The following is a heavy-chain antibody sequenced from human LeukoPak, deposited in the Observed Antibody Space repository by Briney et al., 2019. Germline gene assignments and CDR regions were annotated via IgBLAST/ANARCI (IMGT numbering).Heavy chain of an antibody. J-gene: IGHJ4*02. CDR1: GGSFSGYY. CDR2: INHSGST. CDR3: ARGYCSGGSCGYFDY. D-gene: IGHD2-15*01. V-gene: IGHV4-34*01. Sequence: SETLSLTCAVYGGSFSGYYWSWIRQPPGKGLEWIGEINHSGSTNYNPSLKSRVTISVDTSKNQFSLKLSSVTAADTAVYYCARGYCSGGSCGYFDYWGQGTLVTVSS.